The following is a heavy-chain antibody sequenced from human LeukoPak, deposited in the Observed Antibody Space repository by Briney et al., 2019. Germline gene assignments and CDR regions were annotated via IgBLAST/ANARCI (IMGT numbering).Heavy chain of an antibody. CDR2: ISYDGSNK. J-gene: IGHJ4*02. CDR1: GFTFSSYG. CDR3: AKFTIFGVVTYFDY. Sequence: GGSLRLSCAASGFTFSSYGMHWVRQAPGKGLEWVAVISYDGSNKYYADSVKGRFTISRDNAKNSLYLQMNSLRAEDTAVYYCAKFTIFGVVTYFDYWGQGTLVTVSS. D-gene: IGHD3-3*01. V-gene: IGHV3-30*18.